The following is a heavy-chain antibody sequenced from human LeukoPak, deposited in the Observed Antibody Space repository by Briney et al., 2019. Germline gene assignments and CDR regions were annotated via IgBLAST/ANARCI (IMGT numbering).Heavy chain of an antibody. Sequence: GGSLRLSCVASGFTFRNYAMSWVRQAPGKGLEWVSFIRPDGSTQNYAHSVKGRFTISRDNSKNTLYLQMNSLRAEDTAVYYCAREKRIIAAAGVDYWGQGTLVTVSS. V-gene: IGHV3-30*02. CDR3: AREKRIIAAAGVDY. D-gene: IGHD6-13*01. J-gene: IGHJ4*02. CDR2: IRPDGSTQ. CDR1: GFTFRNYA.